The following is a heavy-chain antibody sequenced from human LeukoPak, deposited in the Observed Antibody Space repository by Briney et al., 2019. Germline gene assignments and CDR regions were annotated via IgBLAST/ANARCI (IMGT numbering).Heavy chain of an antibody. D-gene: IGHD1-14*01. Sequence: ASVKVSCKASGYTFTSYGISWVRQAPGQGLEWIGWINAYNGNTNYGRKLQGRVTMTTDTTTSTAYMELRSPRSDDTAVYYCARDAGKLSCSHWGQGTLVTVSS. CDR2: INAYNGNT. CDR3: ARDAGKLSCSH. V-gene: IGHV1-18*01. J-gene: IGHJ4*02. CDR1: GYTFTSYG.